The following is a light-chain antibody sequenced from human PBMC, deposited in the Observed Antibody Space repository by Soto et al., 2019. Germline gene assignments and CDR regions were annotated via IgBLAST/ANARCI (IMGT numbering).Light chain of an antibody. CDR1: SSDVGSYNL. J-gene: IGLJ1*01. CDR3: CSYLGGNYV. V-gene: IGLV2-23*02. Sequence: QSALTQPASVSGSPGQSITIHCFGTSSDVGSYNLASWYQHHPGKAPKLIIFEVNKRPSGVSNRFSGSKSGNTASLTISGLQADDEAAYYCCSYLGGNYVFGVGTKLTVL. CDR2: EVN.